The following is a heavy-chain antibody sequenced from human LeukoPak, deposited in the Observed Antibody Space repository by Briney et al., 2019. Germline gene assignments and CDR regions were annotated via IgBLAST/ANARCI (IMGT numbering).Heavy chain of an antibody. CDR1: GGFLSKYY. CDR3: ARTSGRGAQFDY. V-gene: IGHV4-4*07. CDR2: IYDSGST. J-gene: IGHJ4*02. Sequence: PAEALSLTCTFSGGFLSKYYWGWIRQPAWMGREWIGRIYDSGSTKYNPSLKSGVTMSVDTSNHQFSLNPSSATAADTAVYYCARTSGRGAQFDYWGQGTLVTVSS. D-gene: IGHD3-10*01.